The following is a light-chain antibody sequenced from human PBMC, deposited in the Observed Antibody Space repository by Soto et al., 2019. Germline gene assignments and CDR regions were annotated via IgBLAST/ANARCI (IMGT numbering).Light chain of an antibody. CDR3: QHYNSYSEA. CDR1: QSINNW. J-gene: IGKJ1*01. CDR2: KAS. Sequence: IHLTPSPSPLSASVRASATITCRASQSINNWLAWYQQKPGKAPKLLIYKASSLKSGVPSRFSGSGSGTEFTLTISSLQPDDFATYYCQHYNSYSEAFGQGTKVDIK. V-gene: IGKV1-5*03.